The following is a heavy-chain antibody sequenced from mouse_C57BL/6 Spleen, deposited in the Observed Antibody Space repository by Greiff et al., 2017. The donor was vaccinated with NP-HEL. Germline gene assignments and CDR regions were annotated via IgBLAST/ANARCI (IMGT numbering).Heavy chain of an antibody. V-gene: IGHV1-18*01. D-gene: IGHD4-1*01. CDR1: GYTFTDYN. CDR2: INPNNGGT. Sequence: VQLQQSGPELVKPGASVKIPCKASGYTFTDYNMDWVKQSHGKSLEWIGDINPNNGGTIYNQKFKGKATLTVDKSSSTAYMELRSLTSEDTAVYYCARGDLLNWGFFDYWGQGTTLTVSS. J-gene: IGHJ2*01. CDR3: ARGDLLNWGFFDY.